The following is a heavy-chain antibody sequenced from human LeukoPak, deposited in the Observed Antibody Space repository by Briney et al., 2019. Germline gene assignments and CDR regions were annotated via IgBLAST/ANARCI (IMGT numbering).Heavy chain of an antibody. CDR3: ARVYRSSYWVHYYFDY. Sequence: SETLSLTCTVSGGSISSGGYYXXXXXQHPXXXXXXXXXXXYXXXXYYXPSLXXXXXXXVXTSKNQFSLKLSSVTAADTAVYYCARVYRSSYWVHYYFDYWGQGTLVTVSS. J-gene: IGHJ4*02. V-gene: IGHV4-31*03. D-gene: IGHD4-11*01. CDR2: XXYXXXX. CDR1: GGSISSGGYY.